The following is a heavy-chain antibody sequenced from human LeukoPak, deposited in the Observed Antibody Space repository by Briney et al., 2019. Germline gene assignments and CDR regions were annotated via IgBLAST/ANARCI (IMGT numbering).Heavy chain of an antibody. Sequence: SETLSLTCAVSGGSISSYYWSWIRQPPGKGLEWIGYIYTSGSTNYNPSLKSRVTISVHTSKNQFSLKLSSVTAADTAVYYCARTTTVVTHYYYYYMDVWGKGTTVTVSS. J-gene: IGHJ6*03. CDR3: ARTTTVVTHYYYYYMDV. CDR2: IYTSGST. V-gene: IGHV4-4*09. CDR1: GGSISSYY. D-gene: IGHD4-23*01.